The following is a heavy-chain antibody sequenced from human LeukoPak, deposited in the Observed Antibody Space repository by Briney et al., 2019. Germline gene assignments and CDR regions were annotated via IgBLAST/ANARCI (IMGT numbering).Heavy chain of an antibody. V-gene: IGHV7-4-1*02. CDR1: GYTFTRYD. CDR3: ARDRTSGYAPGNYFDY. CDR2: INTNTGNP. J-gene: IGHJ4*02. D-gene: IGHD5-12*01. Sequence: ASVKVSCKASGYTFTRYDINWVRQAPGQGLEWMGWINTNTGNPTYAQGFTGRFVFSLDTSVSTAYLQISSLKAEDTAVYYCARDRTSGYAPGNYFDYWGQGTLVTVSS.